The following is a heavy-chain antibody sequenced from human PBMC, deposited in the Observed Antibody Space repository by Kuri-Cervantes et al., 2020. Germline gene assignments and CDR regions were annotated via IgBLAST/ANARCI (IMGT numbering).Heavy chain of an antibody. J-gene: IGHJ6*03. Sequence: GGSLRLSCAASGFASSDHGFHWIRQTQGRGLEWVAFIRHDDGIQYQADAVRGRFTISRDTSKNTLYLQMNSLRVEDAAIYYCARERSHNYYHMDVWGKGTTVTVSS. CDR2: IRHDDGIQ. V-gene: IGHV3-30*02. CDR3: ARERSHNYYHMDV. CDR1: GFASSDHG. D-gene: IGHD1-1*01.